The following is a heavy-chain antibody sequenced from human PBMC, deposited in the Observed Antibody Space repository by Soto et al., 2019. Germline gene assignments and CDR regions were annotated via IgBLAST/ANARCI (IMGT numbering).Heavy chain of an antibody. Sequence: SETLSLTCTVSGGSISSSSYYWGWIRQPPGKGLEWIGSIYYSGSTYYNPSLKSRVTISVDTSKNQFSLKLSSVTAADTAVYNFASFKSSVYGSGPRNFDYWGQGTLVTVSS. D-gene: IGHD6-19*01. CDR2: IYYSGST. CDR3: ASFKSSVYGSGPRNFDY. V-gene: IGHV4-39*01. J-gene: IGHJ4*02. CDR1: GGSISSSSYY.